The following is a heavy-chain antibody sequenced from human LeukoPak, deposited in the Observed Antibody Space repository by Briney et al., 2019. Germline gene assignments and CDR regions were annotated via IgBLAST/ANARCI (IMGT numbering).Heavy chain of an antibody. CDR2: IYHSGST. V-gene: IGHV4-30-2*01. CDR1: SGSISSGGYY. J-gene: IGHJ3*02. D-gene: IGHD2-15*01. Sequence: SQTLSLTCTVYSGSISSGGYYWSWIRQPPGKGLELIGDIYHSGSTYYHASRKSRDTISVDRSKNQFYLKLSSVTAADTAVYYCARESLDCSGGSCYPDAFDIWGQGTMVTVSS. CDR3: ARESLDCSGGSCYPDAFDI.